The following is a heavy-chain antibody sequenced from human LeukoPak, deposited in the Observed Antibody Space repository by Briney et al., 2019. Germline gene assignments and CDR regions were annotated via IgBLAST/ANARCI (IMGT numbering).Heavy chain of an antibody. D-gene: IGHD3-22*01. V-gene: IGHV3-48*01. CDR3: AREYYYDSSGYLDAFDI. J-gene: IGHJ3*02. Sequence: GGSLRLSCAASGFTFSGSAMHWVRQASGKGLEWVSYISSSSSTIYYADSVKCRFTISRDNAKNSLYLQMNSLRAEDTAVYYCAREYYYDSSGYLDAFDIWGQGTMVTVSS. CDR2: ISSSSSTI. CDR1: GFTFSGSA.